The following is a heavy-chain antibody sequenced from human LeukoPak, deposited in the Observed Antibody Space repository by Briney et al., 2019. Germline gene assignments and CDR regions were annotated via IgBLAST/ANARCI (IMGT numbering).Heavy chain of an antibody. CDR1: EYTFTSYY. D-gene: IGHD1-26*01. CDR3: ARDNSVGDNAWWFDP. V-gene: IGHV1-46*01. Sequence: PGASVKVSCKASEYTFTSYYMHWVRQAPGQGLEWMGLINPTGGSTGYAQKFQGRVTMTRDMSTSTDYMELSSLRSEDTAIYYCARDNSVGDNAWWFDPWGQGTLVTVSS. CDR2: INPTGGST. J-gene: IGHJ5*02.